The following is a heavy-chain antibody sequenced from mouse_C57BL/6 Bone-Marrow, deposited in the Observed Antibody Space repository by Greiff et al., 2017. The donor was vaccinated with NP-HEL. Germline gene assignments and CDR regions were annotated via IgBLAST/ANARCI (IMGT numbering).Heavy chain of an antibody. CDR2: ISSGSSTI. J-gene: IGHJ4*01. Sequence: DVMLVESGGGLVKPGGSLKLSCAASGFTFSDYGMHWVRQAPEKGLEWVAYISSGSSTIYSADTVKGRFTISRDNAKNTLFLQMTSLRAEDTAMYYCARRYRGLYYYAMDYGGQGTSVTVSS. CDR3: ARRYRGLYYYAMDY. CDR1: GFTFSDYG. D-gene: IGHD2-12*01. V-gene: IGHV5-17*01.